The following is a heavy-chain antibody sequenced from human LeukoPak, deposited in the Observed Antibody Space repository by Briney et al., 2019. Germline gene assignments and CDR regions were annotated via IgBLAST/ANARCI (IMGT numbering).Heavy chain of an antibody. CDR2: IHYSGTT. Sequence: SETLSLTCTVSSGSVSSANYYWSWIRQPPEKGLEWIGYIHYSGTTNHNPSLKSRVTISVDSSKNQFSLRLTSVTAADTAVYYCARRFYGGDSGGFDSWGQGTLVTVSS. CDR3: ARRFYGGDSGGFDS. D-gene: IGHD4-23*01. CDR1: SGSVSSANYY. J-gene: IGHJ4*02. V-gene: IGHV4-61*01.